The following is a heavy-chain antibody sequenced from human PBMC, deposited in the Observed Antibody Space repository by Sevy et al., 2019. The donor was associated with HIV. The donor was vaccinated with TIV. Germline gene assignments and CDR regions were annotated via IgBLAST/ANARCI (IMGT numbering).Heavy chain of an antibody. V-gene: IGHV1-2*02. D-gene: IGHD1-1*01. J-gene: IGHJ4*02. Sequence: ASVKVSCKASGYSFITYSLHWVRQAPGQGLEWMAWINPNNGAAIYAQTFQGRVTVTRDTSINTVYMEMSSLTSDDTAVYYCAREIWKFDLWGQGTLATVSS. CDR2: INPNNGAA. CDR3: AREIWKFDL. CDR1: GYSFITYS.